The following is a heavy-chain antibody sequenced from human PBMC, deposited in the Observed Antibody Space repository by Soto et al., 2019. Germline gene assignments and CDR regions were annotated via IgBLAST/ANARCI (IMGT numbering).Heavy chain of an antibody. CDR3: ASEQTWFGENWFDP. V-gene: IGHV1-69*01. CDR2: IIPIFGTA. D-gene: IGHD3-10*01. Sequence: QVQLVQSGAEVKKPGSSVKVSCKASGGTFSSYAISWVRQAPGQGLEWMGGIIPIFGTANYAQEFQGRVTITADESTSTAYMELSSLRSEDTAVYYCASEQTWFGENWFDPWGQGTLVTVSS. J-gene: IGHJ5*02. CDR1: GGTFSSYA.